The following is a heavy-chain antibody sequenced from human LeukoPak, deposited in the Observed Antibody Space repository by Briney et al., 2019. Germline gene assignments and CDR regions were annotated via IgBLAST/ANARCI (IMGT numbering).Heavy chain of an antibody. J-gene: IGHJ5*02. CDR1: GGTFSSYA. D-gene: IGHD3-3*01. Sequence: SVKVSCKASGGTFSSYAISWVRQAPGQGLEWMGGIIPIFGTANYAQKFRGRVTITTDESTSTAYMELSSLRSEDTAVYYCATSYDFWSGYSPNWFDPWGQGTLVTVSS. V-gene: IGHV1-69*05. CDR3: ATSYDFWSGYSPNWFDP. CDR2: IIPIFGTA.